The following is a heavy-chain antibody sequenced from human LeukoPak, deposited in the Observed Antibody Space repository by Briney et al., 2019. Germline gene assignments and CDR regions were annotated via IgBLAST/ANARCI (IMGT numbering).Heavy chain of an antibody. Sequence: SETLSLTCTVSGGSISSYYWSWIRQPPGKGLEWIGYIYYSGSTNYNPSLKSRVTISVDTSKNQFSLKLSSVTAADTAVYYCARRGALWYSSSWFDWFDPWGQGTLVTVSS. CDR3: ARRGALWYSSSWFDWFDP. CDR1: GGSISSYY. CDR2: IYYSGST. D-gene: IGHD6-13*01. V-gene: IGHV4-59*12. J-gene: IGHJ5*02.